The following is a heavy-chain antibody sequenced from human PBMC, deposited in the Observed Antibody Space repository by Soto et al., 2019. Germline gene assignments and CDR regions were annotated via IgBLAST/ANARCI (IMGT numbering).Heavy chain of an antibody. CDR2: ISYDGSNT. V-gene: IGHV3-30*18. Sequence: QVQLVESGGGVVQPGRSLRLSCVVSGITLSKYGMHWVRQAPGKGLEWVAVISYDGSNTYYGDSVKGRFTISGDNSKNTLYLQMNSLRAEDTAVYYCAKELIVAATQGNWFDSWGQGTLVTVSS. J-gene: IGHJ5*01. CDR1: GITLSKYG. D-gene: IGHD6-13*01. CDR3: AKELIVAATQGNWFDS.